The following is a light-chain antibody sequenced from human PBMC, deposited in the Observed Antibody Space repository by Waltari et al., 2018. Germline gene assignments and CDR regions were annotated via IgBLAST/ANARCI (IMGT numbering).Light chain of an antibody. CDR3: QQYYSYPYT. CDR1: QSISGW. Sequence: DIQMTQSPSTLSASVGDRVTIICRASQSISGWLAWYQQKPGKAPKLLIYQASTLQGGGPSRFSGSGSGTEFTLIISSLQPDDFATYYCQQYYSYPYTFGQGTKLEFK. CDR2: QAS. J-gene: IGKJ2*01. V-gene: IGKV1-5*02.